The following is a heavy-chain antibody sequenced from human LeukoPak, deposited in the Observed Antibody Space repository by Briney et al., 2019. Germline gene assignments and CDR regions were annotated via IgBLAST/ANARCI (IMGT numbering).Heavy chain of an antibody. CDR2: ISGSDGST. Sequence: GSLRLSCAASGFTFSSYAMSWVRQAPGKGLEWVSAISGSDGSTYYADSVKGRFTISRDNSKNTLYLQMNSLRAEDTAVYYCARRYSSGWWFDYWGQGTLVTVSS. D-gene: IGHD6-19*01. J-gene: IGHJ4*02. CDR3: ARRYSSGWWFDY. V-gene: IGHV3-23*01. CDR1: GFTFSSYA.